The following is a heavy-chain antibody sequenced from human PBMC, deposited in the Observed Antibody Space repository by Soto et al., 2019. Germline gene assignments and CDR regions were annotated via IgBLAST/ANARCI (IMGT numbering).Heavy chain of an antibody. CDR1: GGTFSSYA. J-gene: IGHJ6*02. V-gene: IGHV1-69*01. CDR2: IIPISDTT. Sequence: QVQLVQSGAEVKKPGSSVKVSCKASGGTFSSYAISWVRQAPGQGLEWMGGIIPISDTTNYAQKFQARVTIIADESTSTAYMELSSLRSEDTAVYYCARSQGSSTSLDIYYYYYGMDVWGQGTTVSVSS. D-gene: IGHD2-2*01. CDR3: ARSQGSSTSLDIYYYYYGMDV.